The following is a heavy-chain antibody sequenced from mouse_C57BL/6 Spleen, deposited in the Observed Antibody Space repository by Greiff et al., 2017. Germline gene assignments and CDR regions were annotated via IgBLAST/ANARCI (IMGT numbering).Heavy chain of an antibody. CDR1: GYTFTSYW. CDR2: INPRNGGT. J-gene: IGHJ1*03. CDR3: ARGYGSSFSYWYFDV. Sequence: VKLQQPGTELVKPGASVKLSCKASGYTFTSYWMHWVKQRPGQGLEWIGNINPRNGGTNYNEKFKSKATLTVDKSSSTAYMQLSSLTSEDSAVYYCARGYGSSFSYWYFDVWGTGTTVTVSS. D-gene: IGHD1-1*01. V-gene: IGHV1-53*01.